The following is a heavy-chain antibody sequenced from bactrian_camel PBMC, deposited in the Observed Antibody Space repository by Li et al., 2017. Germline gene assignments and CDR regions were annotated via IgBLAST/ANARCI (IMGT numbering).Heavy chain of an antibody. CDR3: VANCELRYGHFDFNIGS. CDR2: MASGGTT. Sequence: QVQLVESGGGSVQAGGSLRLSCAASGYRVGTLCMGWFRQAPGKEREGVATMASGGTTNYADSVKGRFTTSEDNAKNTLYLQMNSLKPEDTAMYYCVANCELRYGHFDFNIGSRGQGTQVTVS. D-gene: IGHD2*01. V-gene: IGHV3S53*01. CDR1: GYRVGTLC. J-gene: IGHJ4*01.